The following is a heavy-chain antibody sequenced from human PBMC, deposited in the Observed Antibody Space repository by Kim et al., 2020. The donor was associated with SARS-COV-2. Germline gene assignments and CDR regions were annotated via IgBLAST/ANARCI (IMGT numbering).Heavy chain of an antibody. CDR3: AKSGHHSGTYYRTDY. Sequence: GGSLRLSCAASGFTFSSYAMSWVRQAPGKGLEWVSTISGSDGSTYYADSVEGRFTISRDNSKNTLYLQMNSLRAEDTAVYYCAKSGHHSGTYYRTDYWGQGTLITVSS. CDR1: GFTFSSYA. CDR2: ISGSDGST. J-gene: IGHJ4*02. V-gene: IGHV3-23*01. D-gene: IGHD1-26*01.